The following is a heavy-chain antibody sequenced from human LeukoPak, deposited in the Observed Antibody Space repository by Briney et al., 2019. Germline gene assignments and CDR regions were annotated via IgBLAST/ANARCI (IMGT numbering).Heavy chain of an antibody. CDR2: INPNSGGT. CDR1: GYTFTGYY. J-gene: IGHJ5*02. D-gene: IGHD3-9*01. CDR3: ARVGAVTAYDVLTGYFQEYWFDP. V-gene: IGHV1-2*02. Sequence: ASVKVSCKASGYTFTGYYMHWVRQAPGQGLEWMGWINPNSGGTNSAKKFQGRVTMPRDTSISKAYMELSRLRSDDTAVYYCARVGAVTAYDVLTGYFQEYWFDPWGQGTLVTVSS.